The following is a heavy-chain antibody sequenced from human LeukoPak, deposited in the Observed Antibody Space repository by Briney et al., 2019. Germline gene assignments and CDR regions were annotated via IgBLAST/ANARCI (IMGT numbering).Heavy chain of an antibody. V-gene: IGHV4-34*01. CDR3: ARGAWNYWPNWFDP. CDR2: INHSGST. Sequence: SETLSLTCTVSGSISSYYWSWIRQPPGKGLEWIGEINHSGSTNYNPSLKSRVTISVDTSKNQFSLKLSSVTAADTAVYYCARGAWNYWPNWFDPWGQGTLVTVSS. D-gene: IGHD1-7*01. CDR1: GSISSYY. J-gene: IGHJ5*02.